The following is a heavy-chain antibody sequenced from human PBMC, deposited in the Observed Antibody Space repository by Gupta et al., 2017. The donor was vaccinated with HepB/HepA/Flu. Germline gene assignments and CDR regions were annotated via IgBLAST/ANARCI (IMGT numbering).Heavy chain of an antibody. CDR2: INHSVST. CDR1: GGSFSGYY. V-gene: IGHV4-34*01. J-gene: IGHJ5*02. Sequence: QVQLQQWGAGLLKPSETLSLTCAVYGGSFSGYYWSWIRPPPGKGLEWIGEINHSVSTNYNPSLKSRVTISVDTSKNQFSLKLSSVTAADTAVYYCASRTRGIVVPAATFGNWFDPWGQGTLVTVSS. CDR3: ASRTRGIVVPAATFGNWFDP. D-gene: IGHD2-2*01.